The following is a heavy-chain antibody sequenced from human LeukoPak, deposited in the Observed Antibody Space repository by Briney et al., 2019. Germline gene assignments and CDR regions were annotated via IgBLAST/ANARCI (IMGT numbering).Heavy chain of an antibody. CDR1: GFTFSSYS. CDR3: ARDSGWYFDY. Sequence: TGGSLRLSCAASGFTFSSYSMNWVRQAPGKGLEWVSYISSSSSTIDYADSVKGRFTISRDNAKNSLYLQMNSLRAEDTAVYYCARDSGWYFDYWGQGTLVTVSS. J-gene: IGHJ4*02. D-gene: IGHD6-19*01. V-gene: IGHV3-48*01. CDR2: ISSSSSTI.